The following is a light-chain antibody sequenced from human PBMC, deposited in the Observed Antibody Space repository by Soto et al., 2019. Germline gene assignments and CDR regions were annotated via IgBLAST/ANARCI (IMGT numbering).Light chain of an antibody. J-gene: IGLJ3*02. CDR3: SSSTSSSTLVWV. V-gene: IGLV2-14*01. CDR1: SSDVGAYNY. Sequence: QSALKQPASVSGSPGQSLTISCTGTSSDVGAYNYVSWYQQHPGKAPKLMIFEVSHRPSGVSNRFSGSKSGNTASLTISGLQAEDEADYYCSSSTSSSTLVWVFGGGTKLTVL. CDR2: EVS.